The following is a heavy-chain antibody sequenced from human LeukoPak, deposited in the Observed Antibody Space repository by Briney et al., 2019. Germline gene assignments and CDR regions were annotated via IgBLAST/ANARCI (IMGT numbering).Heavy chain of an antibody. CDR1: VGTFSSYA. CDR2: IIPIFGTA. V-gene: IGHV1-69*05. Sequence: ASVKVSCKASVGTFSSYAISWVRQAPGQGVEWMGGIIPIFGTANYAQKFQGRVTITTDESTSTAYMELSSLRSEDTAVYYCARGEEMATIIGAFDIWGQGTMVTVSS. D-gene: IGHD5-24*01. CDR3: ARGEEMATIIGAFDI. J-gene: IGHJ3*02.